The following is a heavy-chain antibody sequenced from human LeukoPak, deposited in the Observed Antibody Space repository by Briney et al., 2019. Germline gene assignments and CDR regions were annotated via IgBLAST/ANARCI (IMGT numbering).Heavy chain of an antibody. CDR2: IDPSDSYT. CDR3: ARLIGYTHYY. CDR1: GYSFTSYW. D-gene: IGHD5-18*01. Sequence: RGESLKISCKGSGYSFTSYWITWVRQMPGKGLEWMGTIDPSDSYTNYSPSFQGHVTISADKSISTAYLQWSSLKASDTAMYYCARLIGYTHYYWGQGTLVTVSS. J-gene: IGHJ4*02. V-gene: IGHV5-10-1*01.